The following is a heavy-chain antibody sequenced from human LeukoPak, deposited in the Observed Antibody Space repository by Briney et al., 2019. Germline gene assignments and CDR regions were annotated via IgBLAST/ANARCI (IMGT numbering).Heavy chain of an antibody. CDR1: GFTFSSYA. J-gene: IGHJ3*02. V-gene: IGHV3-23*01. Sequence: SGGSLRLSCAASGFTFSSYAMSWVRQAPGKGLEWVSSITGSGGSTYHADSVRFTISRDNSKNTVYLQMNSLRAEDTAVYYCAKPVLAFSGSYGAFDMWGQGTMVTVSS. D-gene: IGHD1-26*01. CDR2: ITGSGGST. CDR3: AKPVLAFSGSYGAFDM.